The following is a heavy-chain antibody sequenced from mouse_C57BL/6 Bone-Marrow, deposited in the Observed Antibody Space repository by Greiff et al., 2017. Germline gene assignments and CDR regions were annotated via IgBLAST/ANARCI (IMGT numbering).Heavy chain of an antibody. D-gene: IGHD2-3*01. Sequence: EVKLVESGGDLVKPGGSLKLSCAASGFTFSSYGMSWVRQTPDKRLEWVATISSGGSYTYYPDSVKGRFTISRDNAKNTLHLQMSSLKSEDTAMYYCARHWLLDYWGQGTTLTVSS. CDR3: ARHWLLDY. V-gene: IGHV5-6*02. CDR2: ISSGGSYT. CDR1: GFTFSSYG. J-gene: IGHJ2*01.